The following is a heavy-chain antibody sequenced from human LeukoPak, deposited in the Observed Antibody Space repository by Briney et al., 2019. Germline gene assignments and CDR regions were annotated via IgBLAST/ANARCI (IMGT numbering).Heavy chain of an antibody. CDR1: GDSVSNDVYY. J-gene: IGHJ4*02. D-gene: IGHD1-14*01. V-gene: IGHV4-61*08. CDR3: ARVGAHRGHY. Sequence: NPSETLSLTCTVSGDSVSNDVYYWSWIRQPPGKGLEWIGYIIYSGTTKYNPSLKSRVTISLDTSTNQFSLKVTSVTAADTAVYYCARVGAHRGHYWGQGTMVIVSS. CDR2: IIYSGTT.